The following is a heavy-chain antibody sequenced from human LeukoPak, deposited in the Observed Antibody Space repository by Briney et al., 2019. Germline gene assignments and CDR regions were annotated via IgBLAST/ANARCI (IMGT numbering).Heavy chain of an antibody. CDR2: IDPSDSYT. CDR1: GYSFTTYW. CDR3: ARHAKAYGSSCDY. J-gene: IGHJ4*02. Sequence: GESLKISCKGSGYSFTTYWISWVRQMPGKGLEWMGRIDPSDSYTNYSPSFQGHVTISADKSFSTAYLQWTSLKASDTALYYCARHAKAYGSSCDYWGQGTLVTVSS. D-gene: IGHD6-13*01. V-gene: IGHV5-10-1*01.